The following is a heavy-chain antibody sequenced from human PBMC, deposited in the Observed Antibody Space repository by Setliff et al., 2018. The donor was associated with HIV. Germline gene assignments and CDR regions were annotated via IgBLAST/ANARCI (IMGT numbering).Heavy chain of an antibody. V-gene: IGHV4-61*01. CDR1: GGSVSTGNYY. D-gene: IGHD6-25*01. J-gene: IGHJ4*02. CDR3: ARYSPRGYTLTGPY. CDR2: IFYSGST. Sequence: SETLSLTCTVSGGSVSTGNYYWNWIRLPPGKGLEWIGYIFYSGSTNYNPSLKSRVTISVDTSKNQFSLRLTSVTAADTAVYYCARYSPRGYTLTGPYWGQGTLVTVSS.